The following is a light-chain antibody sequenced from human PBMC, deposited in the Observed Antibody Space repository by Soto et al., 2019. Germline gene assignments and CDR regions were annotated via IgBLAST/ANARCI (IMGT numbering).Light chain of an antibody. CDR2: EGI. CDR1: SSDVGNSNR. V-gene: IGLV2-23*01. CDR3: SSYAGSGTWV. J-gene: IGLJ3*02. Sequence: QSVLTQPASVSGSPGQSITISYTGTSSDVGNSNRVSWYQHHPGTDPKVMIYEGIKRPSGVSIRFSGSKSGNTASLTISGLQAEDEADYYCSSYAGSGTWVFGGGTKLTVL.